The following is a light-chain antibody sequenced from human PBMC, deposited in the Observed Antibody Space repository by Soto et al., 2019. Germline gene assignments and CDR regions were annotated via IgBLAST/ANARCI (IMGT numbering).Light chain of an antibody. CDR2: GAS. J-gene: IGKJ5*01. V-gene: IGKV3-20*01. CDR3: QQYGGSPLIT. CDR1: QSVSSRY. Sequence: EVVLTQSPGTLSLSPGERATLSCRASQSVSSRYLAWYQQKPGQAPRLLIYGASSRATGIPDRFTGSGSGTDFTLSISRLEPEDFAVYFCQQYGGSPLITFGQGTRLEIK.